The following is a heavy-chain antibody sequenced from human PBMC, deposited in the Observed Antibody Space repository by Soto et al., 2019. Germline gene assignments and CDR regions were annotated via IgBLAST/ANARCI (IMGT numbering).Heavy chain of an antibody. J-gene: IGHJ6*02. CDR3: TTVSRGAYYYYGMDV. V-gene: IGHV3-15*01. Sequence: PGGSLRLSCAASGFTFSNAWMSWVRQAPGKGLEWVGRIKSKTDGGTTDYAAPVKGRFTISRDDSKNTLYLQMNSLKTEDTAVYXCTTVSRGAYYYYGMDVWGQGTTVTVSS. D-gene: IGHD3-10*01. CDR2: IKSKTDGGTT. CDR1: GFTFSNAW.